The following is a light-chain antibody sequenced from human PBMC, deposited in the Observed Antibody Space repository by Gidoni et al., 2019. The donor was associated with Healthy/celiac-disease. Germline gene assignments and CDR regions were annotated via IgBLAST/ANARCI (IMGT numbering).Light chain of an antibody. J-gene: IGKJ2*01. CDR1: QSVSSY. Sequence: EIVLTQSPATLSLSPGERANLSCRASQSVSSYLAWYQQKPGQAPRLLIYDASNSATGIPARFSGSGSGTDFTLTISSLEPEDLAVYYCQQRSNWPYTFGQGTKLEIK. V-gene: IGKV3-11*01. CDR3: QQRSNWPYT. CDR2: DAS.